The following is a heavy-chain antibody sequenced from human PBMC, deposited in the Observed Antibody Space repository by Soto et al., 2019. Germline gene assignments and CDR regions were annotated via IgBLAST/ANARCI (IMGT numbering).Heavy chain of an antibody. Sequence: SQTLSLTCVISGDSVSSNSTGWNWIRQSPSRGLEWLGRTYYKSKWNNDYALSVKSRITINPDTSKNQFSLHLYSVTPEDTAVYYCTGITWFRGMDVWGQGTPVTVSS. D-gene: IGHD3-10*01. CDR2: TYYKSKWNN. CDR1: GDSVSSNSTG. V-gene: IGHV6-1*01. J-gene: IGHJ6*02. CDR3: TGITWFRGMDV.